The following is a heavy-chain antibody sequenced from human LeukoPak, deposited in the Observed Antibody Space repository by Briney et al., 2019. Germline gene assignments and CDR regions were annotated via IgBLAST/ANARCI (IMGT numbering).Heavy chain of an antibody. Sequence: GGSLRLSCAASGFTFSSYAMSWVRQAPGKGLEWVSAISGSGGSTYYADSVKGRFTISRDNSKNKLYLQMNSLRAEDTAVYYCAKDRSTMIVVVIMGYWAQGTLVTVSS. D-gene: IGHD3-22*01. CDR3: AKDRSTMIVVVIMGY. CDR2: ISGSGGST. J-gene: IGHJ4*02. V-gene: IGHV3-23*01. CDR1: GFTFSSYA.